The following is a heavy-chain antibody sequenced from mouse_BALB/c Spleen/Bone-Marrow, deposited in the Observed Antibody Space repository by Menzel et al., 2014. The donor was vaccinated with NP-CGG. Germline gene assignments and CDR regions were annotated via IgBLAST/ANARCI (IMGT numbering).Heavy chain of an antibody. CDR3: ARDYGRTAWFAY. D-gene: IGHD1-1*01. Sequence: EVQLQQSGAELVNPGASVKLSCTASGFNIKDTYIHWVKQRPEQGLEWIGGIDPANGNTKYDPKLQGKATITADTSSNTAYLQLSSLTSEDTAVYYCARDYGRTAWFAYWGQGTLVTVSA. CDR1: GFNIKDTY. V-gene: IGHV14-3*02. CDR2: IDPANGNT. J-gene: IGHJ3*01.